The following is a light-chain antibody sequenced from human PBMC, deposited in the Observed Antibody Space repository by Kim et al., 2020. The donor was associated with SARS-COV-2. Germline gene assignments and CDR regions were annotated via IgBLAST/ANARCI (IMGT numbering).Light chain of an antibody. J-gene: IGLJ3*02. CDR1: SSNVGSSY. V-gene: IGLV1-47*01. Sequence: QSVLTQPPSASGTPGQKVTISCSGSSSNVGSSYVYWYRQVPGTAPKVLIFSSDHRPSGVPDRFSGSKSGTSASLAINGLRFEDEADYYCAAWDDSLGGVLFGGGTKVTVL. CDR2: SSD. CDR3: AAWDDSLGGVL.